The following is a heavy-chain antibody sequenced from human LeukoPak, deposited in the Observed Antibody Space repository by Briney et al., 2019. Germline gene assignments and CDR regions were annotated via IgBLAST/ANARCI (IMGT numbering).Heavy chain of an antibody. V-gene: IGHV3-30*04. CDR1: GFTFSSYA. J-gene: IGHJ4*02. CDR2: ISYDGSNK. Sequence: GGSLRLSCAASGFTFSSYAMHWVRQAPGKGLEWVAVISYDGSNKYYADSVKGRFTISRDISKNTLYLQMNSLRAEDTAVYYCARDIGGSGWSHYDYWGQGTLVTVSS. CDR3: ARDIGGSGWSHYDY. D-gene: IGHD6-19*01.